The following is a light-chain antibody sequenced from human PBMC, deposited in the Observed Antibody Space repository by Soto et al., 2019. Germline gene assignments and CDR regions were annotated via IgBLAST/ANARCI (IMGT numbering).Light chain of an antibody. CDR1: TSDVGGYNY. V-gene: IGLV2-11*01. Sequence: QSVLTQPRSVSGSPGQSVTISCTGTTSDVGGYNYVSWYQHHPGKAPKLMIYDVTKRPSGVPYRFSGSKSGNTASLTISGLQAEDEADYYCCSYAGSYTLGVFGGGTKLTVL. CDR3: CSYAGSYTLGV. CDR2: DVT. J-gene: IGLJ2*01.